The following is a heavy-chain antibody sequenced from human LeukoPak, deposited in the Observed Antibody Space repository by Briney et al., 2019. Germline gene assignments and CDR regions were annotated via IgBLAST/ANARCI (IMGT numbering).Heavy chain of an antibody. CDR2: IIPIFGTA. D-gene: IGHD6-19*01. V-gene: IGHV1-69*13. J-gene: IGHJ6*02. Sequence: ASVKVSCKASGGTFSSYATSWVRQAPGQGLEWMGGIIPIFGTANYAQKFQGRVTITADESTSTAYMELSSLRSEDTAVYYCARVAVAGQYYYYGMDVWGQGATVTVSS. CDR3: ARVAVAGQYYYYGMDV. CDR1: GGTFSSYA.